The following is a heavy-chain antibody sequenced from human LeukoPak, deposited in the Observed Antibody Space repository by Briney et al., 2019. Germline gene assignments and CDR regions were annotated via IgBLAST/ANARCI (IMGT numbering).Heavy chain of an antibody. CDR3: ARDRGYSSGWATTDY. CDR2: IIPILGIA. Sequence: SVKVSCKASGGTFSSYAISWLRQAPGQGLEWMGRIIPILGIANYAQKFQGRVTITADKSTSTAYMELSSLRSEDTAVYYCARDRGYSSGWATTDYWGQGTLVTVSS. V-gene: IGHV1-69*04. D-gene: IGHD6-19*01. J-gene: IGHJ4*02. CDR1: GGTFSSYA.